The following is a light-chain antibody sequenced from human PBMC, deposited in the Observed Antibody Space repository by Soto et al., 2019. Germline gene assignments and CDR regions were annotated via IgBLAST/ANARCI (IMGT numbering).Light chain of an antibody. J-gene: IGKJ3*01. Sequence: DIQMTQSPSSLSASVGDRVTITCRASQSLSSHLNWYQQKPGKAPQLLIYDASSLQGGVPSRFSGSGSGTEFTLTISRLQADDLATYYCQQRYSMPLTFGPGTRVDIQ. CDR2: DAS. V-gene: IGKV1-39*01. CDR3: QQRYSMPLT. CDR1: QSLSSH.